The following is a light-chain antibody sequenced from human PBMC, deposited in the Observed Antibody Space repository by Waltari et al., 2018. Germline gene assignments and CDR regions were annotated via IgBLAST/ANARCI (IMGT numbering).Light chain of an antibody. J-gene: IGKJ4*01. V-gene: IGKV3-11*01. CDR2: DAS. CDR3: QQRSNWPLT. CDR1: QSVSSY. Sequence: EIVLTQSPATLSLSPGERATLSCRASQSVSSYLAWYQQKPCQAPRLLIYDASNRATGIPARFSGSGSRTDFTLTISSLVPEDFAVYYCQQRSNWPLTFGGGTKVEIK.